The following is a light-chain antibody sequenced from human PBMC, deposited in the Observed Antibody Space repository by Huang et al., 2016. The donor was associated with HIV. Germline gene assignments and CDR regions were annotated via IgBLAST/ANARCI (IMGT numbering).Light chain of an antibody. Sequence: DIIMSQSPESLTVSLGERATLNCRSSQSVYASSTRKDYMAWFQQKPGQPPKLLLFWTSSREGGVPDRFSGSGSGTHFTLTIANLQPEDAAIYYCQQYYSLPRTFGQGTRV. V-gene: IGKV4-1*01. CDR1: QSVYASSTRKDY. CDR2: WTS. J-gene: IGKJ1*01. CDR3: QQYYSLPRT.